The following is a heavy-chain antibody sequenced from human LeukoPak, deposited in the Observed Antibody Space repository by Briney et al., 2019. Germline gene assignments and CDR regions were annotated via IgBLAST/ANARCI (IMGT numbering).Heavy chain of an antibody. CDR1: GFTFSSYG. D-gene: IGHD1-1*01. Sequence: GGSLRLSCAASGFTFSSYGMHWVRQAPGKGLEWVALIWYDGSNKYYTDSVKGRLTISRDNSNNTLYLQMNSLRAEDTAVYYCAREGLAGTYNWFDPWGQGTLVTVSS. V-gene: IGHV3-30*02. J-gene: IGHJ5*02. CDR3: AREGLAGTYNWFDP. CDR2: IWYDGSNK.